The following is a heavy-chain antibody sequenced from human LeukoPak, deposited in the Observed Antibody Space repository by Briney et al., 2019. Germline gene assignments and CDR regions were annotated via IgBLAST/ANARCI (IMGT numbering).Heavy chain of an antibody. CDR3: ARVPQGSSWPYYFDY. CDR2: ISSSSSYT. CDR1: GFTFSDYY. Sequence: TGGSLRLSCAASGFTFSDYYMSWIRQAPGKGLGWVSYISSSSSYTNYADSVKGRFTISRDNSKNTVYLQMHSLRDEDTAVYYCARVPQGSSWPYYFDYWGQGTLVTVSS. D-gene: IGHD6-13*01. J-gene: IGHJ4*02. V-gene: IGHV3-11*06.